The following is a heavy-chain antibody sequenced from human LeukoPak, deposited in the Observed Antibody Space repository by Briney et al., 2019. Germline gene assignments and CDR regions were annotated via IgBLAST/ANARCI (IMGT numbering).Heavy chain of an antibody. Sequence: GGTLRLSCWASGLTFSSEEMSWVRQAPGKGLEWVSSIVGSGETIYYADSVKGRFTISRDNAKNSLYLQMNSLRAEDTAVYYCVRDRTVGSGKNAFDMWGQGTMVTVSS. V-gene: IGHV3-48*03. J-gene: IGHJ3*02. CDR3: VRDRTVGSGKNAFDM. CDR2: IVGSGETI. D-gene: IGHD3-10*01. CDR1: GLTFSSEE.